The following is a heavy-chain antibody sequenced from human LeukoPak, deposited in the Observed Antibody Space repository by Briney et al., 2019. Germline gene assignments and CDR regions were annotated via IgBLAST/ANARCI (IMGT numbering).Heavy chain of an antibody. J-gene: IGHJ3*02. CDR1: GGSFSGYY. V-gene: IGHV4-34*01. CDR2: INHSGST. Sequence: ASETLSLTCAVYGGSFSGYYWSWIRQPPGKGLEWIGEINHSGSTNYNPSLKSRVTISVDTSKSQFSLKLSSVTAADTAVYYCARRRITIFGVVKSRRAAFDIWGQGTMVTVSS. D-gene: IGHD3-3*01. CDR3: ARRRITIFGVVKSRRAAFDI.